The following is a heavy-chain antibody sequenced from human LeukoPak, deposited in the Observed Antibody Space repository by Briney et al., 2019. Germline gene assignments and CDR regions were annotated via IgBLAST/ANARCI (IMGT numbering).Heavy chain of an antibody. Sequence: PEGSLRLSCVASGFTFSSYWMSWVRQAPGKGLEWVANIKRDGKEKHYVDSVKGRFTISRDNARNSLYLQMSSLRAEDTAVYYCAKDGAYDWNDKSDYWGQGTLVTVSS. CDR2: IKRDGKEK. J-gene: IGHJ4*02. D-gene: IGHD1-20*01. V-gene: IGHV3-7*01. CDR3: AKDGAYDWNDKSDY. CDR1: GFTFSSYW.